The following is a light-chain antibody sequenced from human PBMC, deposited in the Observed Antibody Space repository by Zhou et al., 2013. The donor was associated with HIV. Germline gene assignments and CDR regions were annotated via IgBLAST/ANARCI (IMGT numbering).Light chain of an antibody. CDR1: QGIGTY. V-gene: IGKV1-8*01. J-gene: IGKJ5*01. CDR2: GAS. Sequence: AIVITQSPPSLSASTGDTVTITCRASQGIGTYLAWYQRKPGKAPKLLIYGASTLHSGVPSRFSGSGSGTDFTLTISSLQPEDFATYYCQQSYGSLLTFGQGTRLDIK. CDR3: QQSYGSLLT.